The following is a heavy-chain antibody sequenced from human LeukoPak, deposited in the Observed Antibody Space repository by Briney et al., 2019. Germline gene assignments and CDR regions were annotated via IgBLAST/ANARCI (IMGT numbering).Heavy chain of an antibody. V-gene: IGHV4-59*01. CDR3: ARDRPYGSGSYFDY. CDR1: GGYITGYY. Sequence: SETLSLTCTVSGGYITGYYWSRIRQPPGKGLEWIGYIYYSGSTNYNPSLKSRVTISVDTSKNQFSLKLSSVTAADTAVYYCARDRPYGSGSYFDYWGQGTLVTVSS. J-gene: IGHJ4*02. D-gene: IGHD3-10*01. CDR2: IYYSGST.